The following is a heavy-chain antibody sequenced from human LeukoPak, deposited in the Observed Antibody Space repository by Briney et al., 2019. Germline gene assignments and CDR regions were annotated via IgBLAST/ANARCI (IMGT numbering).Heavy chain of an antibody. J-gene: IGHJ5*02. Sequence: GGSLRLSCAASGFTLSNNWMSWVRQAPGKGLEWVASIKQGGSDKYYADSVGGRFIISRDNAKNSLYLQMNSLRGEDTAVYYCARAYSWGQGTVVTVSS. CDR1: GFTLSNNW. D-gene: IGHD3-10*01. V-gene: IGHV3-7*04. CDR2: IKQGGSDK. CDR3: ARAYS.